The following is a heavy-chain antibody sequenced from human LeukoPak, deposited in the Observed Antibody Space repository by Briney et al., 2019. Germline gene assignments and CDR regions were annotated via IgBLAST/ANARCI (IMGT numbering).Heavy chain of an antibody. CDR1: RYTFTTYD. D-gene: IGHD3-10*01. CDR3: ARRIRGAPTDY. J-gene: IGHJ4*02. V-gene: IGHV1-8*01. CDR2: MNPNSGNT. Sequence: GASVKVSCKASRYTFTTYDLNWVRQATGQGLEWMGWMNPNSGNTGYAQKFQGRVTMTRNISITTAYMELSNLTSEDTAVYYCARRIRGAPTDYWGQGTLVTVSS.